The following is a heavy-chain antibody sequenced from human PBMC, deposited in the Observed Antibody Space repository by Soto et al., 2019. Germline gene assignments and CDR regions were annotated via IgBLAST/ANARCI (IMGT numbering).Heavy chain of an antibody. CDR2: ISFYNGHT. D-gene: IGHD6-19*01. Sequence: QVQLVQSGGEVKKPGASVKVSCKASGDTVTKYGISWVRQAPGQGLEWLGGISFYNGHTNYALKAXXRXXFTTDTSTSTASMELRSLTSDDTAVYYCASATSIAVAGKETWGQGTLVTVSS. CDR1: GDTVTKYG. CDR3: ASATSIAVAGKET. J-gene: IGHJ4*02. V-gene: IGHV1-18*01.